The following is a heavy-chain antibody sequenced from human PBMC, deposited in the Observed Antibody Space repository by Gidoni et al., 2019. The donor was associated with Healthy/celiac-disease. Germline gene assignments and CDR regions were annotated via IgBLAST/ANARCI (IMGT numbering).Heavy chain of an antibody. D-gene: IGHD3-10*02. CDR3: MFGLSRFGDRETDY. CDR2: IRSKANSYAT. Sequence: EWVGRIRSKANSYATAYAASVKGRFTISRDDSKNTAYLQMNSLKTEDTAVYYCMFGLSRFGDRETDYWGQGTLVTVSS. J-gene: IGHJ4*02. V-gene: IGHV3-73*01.